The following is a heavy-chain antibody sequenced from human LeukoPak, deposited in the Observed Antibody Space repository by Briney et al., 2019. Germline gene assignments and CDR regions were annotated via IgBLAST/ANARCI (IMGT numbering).Heavy chain of an antibody. Sequence: GGSLRLSCAAFGFSFSNYGMNWVRQAPRKGLEWVSGIIGSGGTTYYADSVKGRFTISRDNSKNTLYLQMNSLRAEDTAVYYCAKSGMAYCSGGSCYRYCYYYYMDVWGKGTTVTISS. D-gene: IGHD2-15*01. CDR2: IIGSGGTT. CDR1: GFSFSNYG. J-gene: IGHJ6*03. V-gene: IGHV3-23*01. CDR3: AKSGMAYCSGGSCYRYCYYYYMDV.